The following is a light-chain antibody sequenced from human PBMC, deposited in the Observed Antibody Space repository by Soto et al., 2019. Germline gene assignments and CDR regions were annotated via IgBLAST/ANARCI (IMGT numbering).Light chain of an antibody. CDR1: QGISSY. Sequence: AIRMTQSPSSLSASTGDRVTITCRASQGISSYLAWYQQKPGKAPKLLIYAASTLQSGVPSRFSGSGSGTDFTLTISCLQSEDFATYYCQQYYGYWTFGQGTKV. CDR3: QQYYGYWT. J-gene: IGKJ1*01. CDR2: AAS. V-gene: IGKV1-8*01.